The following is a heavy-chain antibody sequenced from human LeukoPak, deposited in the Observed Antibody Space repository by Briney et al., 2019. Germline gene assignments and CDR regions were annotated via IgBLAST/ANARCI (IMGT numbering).Heavy chain of an antibody. CDR3: AVHLPGDYLDP. Sequence: GASVEVSCKASGYTFTIYDINWVRQAAGQGLEWMGWMNPDSGNTDFAQKFQGRVTMIRNTSISTAYMELSSLTSEDTAVYYCAVHLPGDYLDPWGQGTLVTVSS. CDR1: GYTFTIYD. D-gene: IGHD4-17*01. J-gene: IGHJ5*02. CDR2: MNPDSGNT. V-gene: IGHV1-8*01.